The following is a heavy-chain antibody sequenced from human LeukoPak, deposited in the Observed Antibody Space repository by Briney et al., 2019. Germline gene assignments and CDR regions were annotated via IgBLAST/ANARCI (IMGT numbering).Heavy chain of an antibody. Sequence: GASVEVSCKAYGGTFSSYAISWVRQAPGQGLEWMGRIIPIFGIANYAQKFQGRVTITADKSTSTAYMELSSLRSEDTAVYYCANYPALDCSGGSCYYFDYWGQGTLVTVSS. D-gene: IGHD2-15*01. V-gene: IGHV1-69*04. J-gene: IGHJ4*02. CDR2: IIPIFGIA. CDR1: GGTFSSYA. CDR3: ANYPALDCSGGSCYYFDY.